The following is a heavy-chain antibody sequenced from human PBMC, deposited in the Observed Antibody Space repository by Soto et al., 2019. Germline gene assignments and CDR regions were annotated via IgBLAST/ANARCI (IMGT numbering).Heavy chain of an antibody. CDR2: ISGSGSST. CDR3: AKAIHDFWGVYAINAAFDI. J-gene: IGHJ3*02. D-gene: IGHD3-3*01. CDR1: EGTCINYA. Sequence: RLPTTAAEGTCINYARSRCLQEPWKRLEWVSAISGSGSSTYYADSVKGRFTISRDNSKSTLYLQMNSLRAEDTAVYYCAKAIHDFWGVYAINAAFDIWGHGTMVTVS. V-gene: IGHV3-23*01.